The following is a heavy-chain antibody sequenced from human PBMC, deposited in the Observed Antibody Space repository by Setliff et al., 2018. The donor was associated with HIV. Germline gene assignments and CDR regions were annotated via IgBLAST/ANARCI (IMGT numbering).Heavy chain of an antibody. V-gene: IGHV1-69*10. J-gene: IGHJ4*02. D-gene: IGHD3-10*01. Sequence: SVKVSCKASGGTFSSYAISWVRQAPGQGLEWMGGIIPILGIANYAQKYQGRVTITADESTSTAYMELSSLRSEDTAVYYCARGFMYYYGSGSYYNVHYYFDYWGQGTLVTVSS. CDR3: ARGFMYYYGSGSYYNVHYYFDY. CDR2: IIPILGIA. CDR1: GGTFSSYA.